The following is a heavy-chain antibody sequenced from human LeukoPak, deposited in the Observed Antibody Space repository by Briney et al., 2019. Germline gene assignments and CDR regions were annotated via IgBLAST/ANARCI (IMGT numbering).Heavy chain of an antibody. CDR1: GGSISSYY. CDR2: IFYTGST. CDR3: ARASGYGRSFDY. V-gene: IGHV4-59*01. D-gene: IGHD3-22*01. Sequence: KPSETLSLTCTVSGGSISSYYWSWIRQPPGQGLECIGYIFYTGSTDFNPSLKSRVTILVDTSKNQFSLKLRSVTAADTAIYYCARASGYGRSFDYWGQGTLVTVSS. J-gene: IGHJ4*02.